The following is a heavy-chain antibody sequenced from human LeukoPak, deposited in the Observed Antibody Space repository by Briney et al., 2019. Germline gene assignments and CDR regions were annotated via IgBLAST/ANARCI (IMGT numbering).Heavy chain of an antibody. CDR3: ATAHYGSGMGDAFGI. V-gene: IGHV1-69*06. D-gene: IGHD3-10*01. J-gene: IGHJ3*02. CDR1: GGTFSSYA. CDR2: IIPIFGTA. Sequence: GASVKVSCKASGGTFSSYAISWVRQAPGQGLEWMGGIIPIFGTANYAQKFQGRVTITADKSTSTAYMELSSLRSEDTAVYYCATAHYGSGMGDAFGIWGQGTMVTVSS.